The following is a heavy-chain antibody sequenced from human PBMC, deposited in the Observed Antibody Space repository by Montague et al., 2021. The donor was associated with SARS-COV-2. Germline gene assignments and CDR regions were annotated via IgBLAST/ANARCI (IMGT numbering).Heavy chain of an antibody. Sequence: SETLSLTCTVSGGSVSTYYWSWLRQPPGKGLERTGFLYFSGSATTYNPSLKSRVTISIDTSKNQFSLNLSSVTAADTAVYFCARDQGLRGWFDPWGQGTLVAVSS. CDR3: ARDQGLRGWFDP. CDR2: LYFSGSAT. V-gene: IGHV4-59*02. CDR1: GGSVSTYY. J-gene: IGHJ5*02.